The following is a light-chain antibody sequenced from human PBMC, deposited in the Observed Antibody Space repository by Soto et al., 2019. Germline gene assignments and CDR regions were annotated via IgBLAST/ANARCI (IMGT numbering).Light chain of an antibody. V-gene: IGLV1-51*01. CDR2: DNN. J-gene: IGLJ7*01. Sequence: QSVLTQPPSVSAAPGQKVTISCSGSSSNIGSNYVSWYQQLPGTAPKLLIYDNNKRPSGIPDRFSGSKSGTSATLGITGLQTGDEADYYCGTWDSSLSANAVFGGGTKVTVL. CDR1: SSNIGSNY. CDR3: GTWDSSLSANAV.